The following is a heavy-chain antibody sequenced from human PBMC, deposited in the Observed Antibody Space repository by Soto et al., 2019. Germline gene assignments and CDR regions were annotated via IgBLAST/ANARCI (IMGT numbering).Heavy chain of an antibody. Sequence: PGGSLRLSCSASGFTFNTYAMSWVRLAPGKGLEWVSTLSGNGASTYYADSVTGRLTVSRDNSKNTLYLQMNSLRVEDTAVYYCAKHYRDDFHYFDSWGQGTLVTVSS. J-gene: IGHJ4*02. CDR1: GFTFNTYA. CDR3: AKHYRDDFHYFDS. V-gene: IGHV3-23*01. D-gene: IGHD2-21*02. CDR2: LSGNGAST.